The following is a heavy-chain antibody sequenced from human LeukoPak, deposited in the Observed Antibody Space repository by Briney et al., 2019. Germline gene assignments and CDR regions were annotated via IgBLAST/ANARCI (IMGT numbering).Heavy chain of an antibody. CDR1: GGSISSSSYS. V-gene: IGHV4-39*01. CDR2: IYYSGST. Sequence: TSETLSLTCTVSGGSISSSSYSWGWIRKPPGKGLEWIGSIYYSGSTYYNPSLKSRVTISVDTSKNQFSLKLSSVTAADTAVYYCARPGYSSSWHWFDPWGQGTLVTVSS. J-gene: IGHJ5*02. D-gene: IGHD6-13*01. CDR3: ARPGYSSSWHWFDP.